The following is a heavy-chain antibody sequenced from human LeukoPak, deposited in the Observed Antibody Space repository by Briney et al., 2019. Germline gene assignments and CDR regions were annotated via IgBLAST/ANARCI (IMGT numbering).Heavy chain of an antibody. CDR2: IKEDGSEK. CDR1: GFMFTGYW. CDR3: AKEGNYGGNSGCFDY. J-gene: IGHJ4*02. V-gene: IGHV3-7*01. D-gene: IGHD4-23*01. Sequence: GGSLRLSCEASGFMFTGYWMSWVRQAPGKGLEWVANIKEDGSEKYYVDSVKGRFTISRDNPKKLLYLQMNSLRAEDTAVYYCAKEGNYGGNSGCFDYWGLGTLVTVSS.